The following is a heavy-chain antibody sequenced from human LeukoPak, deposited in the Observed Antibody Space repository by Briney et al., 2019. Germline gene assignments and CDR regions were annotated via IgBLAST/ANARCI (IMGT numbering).Heavy chain of an antibody. Sequence: SSETLSLTCTVSGGSISSGGYYWSWIRQHPGKGLEWIGYIYYSGSTYYNPSLKSRVTISVDTSKNQFSLKLSSVTAADTAVYYCARARSGYSGPFDYWGQGTLVTVSS. CDR2: IYYSGST. CDR3: ARARSGYSGPFDY. CDR1: GGSISSGGYY. J-gene: IGHJ4*02. D-gene: IGHD5-12*01. V-gene: IGHV4-31*03.